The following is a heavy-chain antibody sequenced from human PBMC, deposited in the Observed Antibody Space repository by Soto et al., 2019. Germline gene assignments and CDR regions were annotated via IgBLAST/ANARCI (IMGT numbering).Heavy chain of an antibody. Sequence: QVQLVQSGAEVKKPGASVKVSCKASGYTFTSYGISWVRQAPGQGLEWMGWISAYNGNTNYAQKLQGRVTMTTDTSTSTAYMELRSLRSDDTAGYYCARYAVDTAMGGPEGFDYWGQGNLVHVSS. CDR1: GYTFTSYG. CDR3: ARYAVDTAMGGPEGFDY. CDR2: ISAYNGNT. D-gene: IGHD5-18*01. J-gene: IGHJ4*02. V-gene: IGHV1-18*04.